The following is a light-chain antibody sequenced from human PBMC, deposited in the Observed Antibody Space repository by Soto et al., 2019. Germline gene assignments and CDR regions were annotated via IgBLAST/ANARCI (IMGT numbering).Light chain of an antibody. J-gene: IGKJ5*01. CDR3: QQRNNWPPIT. CDR2: DAS. Sequence: EVVLAQSPGTLSLSPGERATLSCRASQSVSASYLAWYQQKPGQAPRLLIYDASTRATGTPARFSGSGSGTKFTLSISSLEPEDFAVYYCQQRNNWPPITFGQGTRLEI. CDR1: QSVSASY. V-gene: IGKV3-11*01.